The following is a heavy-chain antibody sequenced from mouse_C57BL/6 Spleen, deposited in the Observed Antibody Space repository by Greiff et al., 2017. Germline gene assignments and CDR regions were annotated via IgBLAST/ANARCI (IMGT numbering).Heavy chain of an antibody. CDR1: GFSLTSYG. J-gene: IGHJ4*01. D-gene: IGHD2-5*01. V-gene: IGHV2-5*01. Sequence: QVQLKESGPGLVQPSQSLSITCTVSGFSLTSYGVHWVRQSPGKGLEWLGVIWRGGSTDYNAAFMSRLSITKDNSTSQVFLKMNSLQADDTAIYYCANYYSNYDYYAMDYWGQGPSVTVSS. CDR3: ANYYSNYDYYAMDY. CDR2: IWRGGST.